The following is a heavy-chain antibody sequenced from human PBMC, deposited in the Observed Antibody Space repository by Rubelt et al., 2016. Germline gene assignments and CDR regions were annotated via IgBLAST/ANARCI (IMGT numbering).Heavy chain of an antibody. D-gene: IGHD3-22*01. CDR3: ATDYYDSSEYYGMDV. Sequence: GETIYAQKFQGRVTMTEDTSTDTAYMELSSLRSEDTAVYYCATDYYDSSEYYGMDVWGQGTTVTVSS. V-gene: IGHV1-24*01. J-gene: IGHJ6*02. CDR2: GET.